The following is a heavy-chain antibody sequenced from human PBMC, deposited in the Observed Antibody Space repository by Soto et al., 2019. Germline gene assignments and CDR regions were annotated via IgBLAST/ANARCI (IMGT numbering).Heavy chain of an antibody. D-gene: IGHD3-16*01. J-gene: IGHJ4*02. Sequence: KPSETLSLTCTDSGGSTSSDNYWSWIRQPPGKGLEWIGHIYYSGNTDYNPSLKSRLAISIDTSKNQFSLKLSSVTAADTAVYFCAREGGESSDGLYYFDSWGQGSLVTVSS. CDR1: GGSTSSDNY. CDR3: AREGGESSDGLYYFDS. V-gene: IGHV4-30-4*01. CDR2: IYYSGNT.